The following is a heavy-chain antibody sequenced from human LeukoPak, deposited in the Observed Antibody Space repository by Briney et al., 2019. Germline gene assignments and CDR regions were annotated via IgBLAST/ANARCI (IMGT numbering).Heavy chain of an antibody. CDR3: ARDGPPLGYCSGGSCYYYYYDMDV. CDR2: ISAYNGNK. D-gene: IGHD2-15*01. V-gene: IGHV1-18*01. CDR1: GYTFTSYG. Sequence: ASVKVSCKASGYTFTSYGISWVRQAPGQGLEWMGWISAYNGNKNYAQKLQGRVTMTTDTSTSTAYMELRSLRSDDTAVYYCARDGPPLGYCSGGSCYYYYYDMDVWGQGTTVTVSS. J-gene: IGHJ6*02.